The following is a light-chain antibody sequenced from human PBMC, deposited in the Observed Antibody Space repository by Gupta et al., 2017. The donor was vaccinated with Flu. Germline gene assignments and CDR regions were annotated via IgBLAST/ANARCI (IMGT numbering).Light chain of an antibody. Sequence: PATLSVSPGERATLSCRSSESISSNLAWYQQKPGQAPRLLIFGASTRANGIPAGFSGSGSGTEFTLTISSLQSEDFAVYYCQQYNKWPSTFGQGTKVEIK. V-gene: IGKV3-15*01. CDR3: QQYNKWPST. CDR1: ESISSN. J-gene: IGKJ1*01. CDR2: GAS.